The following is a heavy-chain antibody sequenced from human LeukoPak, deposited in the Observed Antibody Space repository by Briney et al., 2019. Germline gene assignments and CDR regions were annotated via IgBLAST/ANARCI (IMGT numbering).Heavy chain of an antibody. J-gene: IGHJ3*02. CDR2: INHSGST. Sequence: PSETLSLTCAVYGGSFSGYYWSWIRQPPGKGLEWIGEINHSGSTNYNPSLKSRVTISVDTSKNQFSLKLSSVTAADTAVYYCASWAGGAGDAFDIWGQGTMVTVSS. V-gene: IGHV4-34*01. D-gene: IGHD3-10*01. CDR1: GGSFSGYY. CDR3: ASWAGGAGDAFDI.